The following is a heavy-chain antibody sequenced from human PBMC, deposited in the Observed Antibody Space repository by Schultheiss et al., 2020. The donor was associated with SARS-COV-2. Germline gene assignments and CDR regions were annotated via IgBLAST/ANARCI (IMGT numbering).Heavy chain of an antibody. CDR2: IWYDGSNK. D-gene: IGHD6-13*01. CDR1: GFTFSSYA. CDR3: AILGEHSSSWAPSF. J-gene: IGHJ4*02. V-gene: IGHV3-33*08. Sequence: GGSLRLSCAASGFTFSSYAMSWVRQAPGKGLEWVAVIWYDGSNKYYADSVKGRFTISRDNSKNTLYLQMNSLRAEDTAVYYCAILGEHSSSWAPSFWGQGTLVTVSS.